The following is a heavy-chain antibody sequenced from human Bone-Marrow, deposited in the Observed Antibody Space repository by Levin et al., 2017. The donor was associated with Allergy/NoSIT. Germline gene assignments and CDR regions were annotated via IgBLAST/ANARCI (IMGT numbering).Heavy chain of an antibody. CDR3: ARVLSGFDGSAMAYDY. Sequence: SETLSLTCTVSGASIRSGAYYWSWVRQPPGQGLEWIGYIYYNGSTYFNPSLKSRVSISVDTSKNQFSLKLSSVTAADTADYYCARVLSGFDGSAMAYDYWGRGSLVTVSS. CDR1: GASIRSGAYY. V-gene: IGHV4-31*03. J-gene: IGHJ4*02. D-gene: IGHD3-10*01. CDR2: IYYNGST.